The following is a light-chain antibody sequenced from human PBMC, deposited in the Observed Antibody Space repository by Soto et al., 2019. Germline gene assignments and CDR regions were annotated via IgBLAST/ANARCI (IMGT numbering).Light chain of an antibody. CDR3: SSYTSSSTLV. CDR2: EVN. J-gene: IGLJ2*01. Sequence: QSALTQPASVSGSPGQSITISCTGTSSDVGAYNYVSWYLQHPGKAPKLMIFEVNNRPSGVSNRFSGSKSGNTASLAISGLQAEDEADYYCSSYTSSSTLVFGGGTKLTVL. CDR1: SSDVGAYNY. V-gene: IGLV2-14*01.